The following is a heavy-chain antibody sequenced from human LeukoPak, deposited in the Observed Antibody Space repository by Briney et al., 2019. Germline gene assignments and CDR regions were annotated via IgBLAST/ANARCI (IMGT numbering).Heavy chain of an antibody. V-gene: IGHV3-23*01. Sequence: PGGSLRLSCAASGFTFSSYAMSWVRQAPGKGLEWVSAISGSGGSTYYADSVRGRVTISRDNSKNTLYLQMNSLRAGATAVYYCAKGELWFGELLSSPLDYWGRGTLVTVSS. CDR3: AKGELWFGELLSSPLDY. CDR1: GFTFSSYA. D-gene: IGHD3-10*01. J-gene: IGHJ4*02. CDR2: ISGSGGST.